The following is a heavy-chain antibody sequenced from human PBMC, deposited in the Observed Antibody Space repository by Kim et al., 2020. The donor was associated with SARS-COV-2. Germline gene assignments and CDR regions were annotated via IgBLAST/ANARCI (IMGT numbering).Heavy chain of an antibody. V-gene: IGHV3-21*01. CDR3: ARWGYGGAGELEYFDL. CDR1: GFTFSSYS. Sequence: GGSLRLSCEASGFTFSSYSMNWVRQAPGKGLEWVSSISSSSSDIYYAGSVRGRLTISRDNAKNSLYLQINSLRDEDTAVYYCARWGYGGAGELEYFDLWGRGAMVTVS. J-gene: IGHJ2*01. CDR2: ISSSSSDI. D-gene: IGHD3-10*01.